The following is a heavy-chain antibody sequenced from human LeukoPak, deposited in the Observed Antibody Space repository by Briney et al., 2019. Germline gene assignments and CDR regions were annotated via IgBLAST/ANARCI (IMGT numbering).Heavy chain of an antibody. CDR1: RRTFTTYA. Sequence: GSLILSCPASRRTFTTYAMSEVRQAAGKGVEWVSAISGIGGSTYDPDSVEGRLTITRAKSKNTLYQQMNSLRAEDTDVYYCAKGSPWEPLDYWGQGTLVTVSS. J-gene: IGHJ4*02. CDR2: ISGIGGST. D-gene: IGHD1-26*01. V-gene: IGHV3-23*01. CDR3: AKGSPWEPLDY.